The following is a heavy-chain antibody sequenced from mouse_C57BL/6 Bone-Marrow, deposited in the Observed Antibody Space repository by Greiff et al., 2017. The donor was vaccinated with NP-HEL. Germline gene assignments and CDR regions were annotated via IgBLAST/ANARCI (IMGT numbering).Heavy chain of an antibody. Sequence: VQLQQSGTVLVRPGASVKMSCKTSGYTFTSYWMHWVKQRHGQGLEWIGAIYPGNSDTSYNQKFKGKATLTAVTSASTAYMEISVLTDEDSTVYCCTDGNDYYAFDYWGQGTSVTVSS. V-gene: IGHV1-5*01. CDR1: GYTFTSYW. D-gene: IGHD2-1*01. J-gene: IGHJ4*01. CDR3: TDGNDYYAFDY. CDR2: IYPGNSDT.